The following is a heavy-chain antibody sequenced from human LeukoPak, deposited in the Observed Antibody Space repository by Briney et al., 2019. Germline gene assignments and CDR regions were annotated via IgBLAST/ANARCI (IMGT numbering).Heavy chain of an antibody. V-gene: IGHV1-18*04. J-gene: IGHJ4*02. Sequence: GASVKVSCKASGYTFTSYYMHWVRQAPGQGLEWMGWISTDNGNTDYAQNLQGRVTMTTDTSTSTAYMEVRSLRSDDTAVYYCARAYSYGYGPLDYWGQGTLVTVSS. CDR3: ARAYSYGYGPLDY. CDR2: ISTDNGNT. D-gene: IGHD5-18*01. CDR1: GYTFTSYY.